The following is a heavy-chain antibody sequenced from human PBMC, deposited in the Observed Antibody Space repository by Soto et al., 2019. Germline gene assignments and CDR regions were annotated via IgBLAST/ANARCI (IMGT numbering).Heavy chain of an antibody. D-gene: IGHD2-2*01. CDR2: INPKSGAT. Sequence: GASLKVSCKASGYTFTGYYMHWVRQAPGQGLEWMGWINPKSGATNYAQNFQGRVTMTRDTSISTAYMELSRLRSDDTAVYYCARDRGYCRSNGCWNFDHWGQGTLVTVSS. V-gene: IGHV1-2*02. J-gene: IGHJ4*01. CDR1: GYTFTGYY. CDR3: ARDRGYCRSNGCWNFDH.